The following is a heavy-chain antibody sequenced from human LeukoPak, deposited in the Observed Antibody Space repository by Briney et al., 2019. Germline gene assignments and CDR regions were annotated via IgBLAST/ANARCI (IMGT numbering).Heavy chain of an antibody. V-gene: IGHV4-61*03. D-gene: IGHD1-26*01. J-gene: IGHJ4*02. CDR3: AGFSLGADLNYFDY. CDR1: GGSVSSGISY. CDR2: IYYSATT. Sequence: PSETLSLTCSVSGGSVSSGISYWRWIRQPRGKGVEWIVYIYYSATTNYIPSLNIRFSISVYTSKTHFSLKLSSVTAADTAVYYCAGFSLGADLNYFDYWGQGTLVTVSS.